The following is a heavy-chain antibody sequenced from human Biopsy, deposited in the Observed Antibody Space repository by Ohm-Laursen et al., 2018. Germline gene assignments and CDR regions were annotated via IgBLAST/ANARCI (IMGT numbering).Heavy chain of an antibody. CDR2: IYTSGSP. D-gene: IGHD1-26*01. CDR1: GDSINNYY. J-gene: IGHJ3*02. Sequence: GTLSLTCTVSGDSINNYYWSWIRQPAGKGLEWIGRIYTSGSPNYNLSLESRVTMSVDTSKNQFSLNLRSVTAADTAVYYCARGTGRYYVYGAFDIWGKGQWSPSLQ. CDR3: ARGTGRYYVYGAFDI. V-gene: IGHV4-4*07.